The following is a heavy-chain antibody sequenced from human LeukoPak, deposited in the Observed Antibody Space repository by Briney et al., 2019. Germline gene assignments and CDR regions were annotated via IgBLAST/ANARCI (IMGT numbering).Heavy chain of an antibody. Sequence: ASVKVSCKASGYTFTSYGISWVRQAPGQGLEWMGWISAYSGNTNYAQKLQGRVTMTTDTSTSTAYMELRSLRSDDTAVYYCARCLKNYYDSSGYTWGYYFDYWGQGTLVTVSS. V-gene: IGHV1-18*01. D-gene: IGHD3-22*01. J-gene: IGHJ4*02. CDR3: ARCLKNYYDSSGYTWGYYFDY. CDR2: ISAYSGNT. CDR1: GYTFTSYG.